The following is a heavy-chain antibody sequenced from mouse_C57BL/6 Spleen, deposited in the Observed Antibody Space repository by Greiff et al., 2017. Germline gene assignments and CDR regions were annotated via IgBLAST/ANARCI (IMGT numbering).Heavy chain of an antibody. D-gene: IGHD1-1*01. V-gene: IGHV6-3*01. CDR1: GFTFSNYW. J-gene: IGHJ3*01. CDR2: ISLKSDNYAT. Sequence: EVKVEESGGGLVQPGGSMKLSCVASGFTFSNYWMNWVRQPPEKGLEWVAQISLKSDNYATHYAVPVKGRFTISRNDCKSSVYLQMKNIRAEDTGIYYCTEVYWYGSSYFAYWGQGTLVTVSA. CDR3: TEVYWYGSSYFAY.